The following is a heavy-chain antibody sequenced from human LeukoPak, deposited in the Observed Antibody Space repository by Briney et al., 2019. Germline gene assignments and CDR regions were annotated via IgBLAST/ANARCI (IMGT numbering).Heavy chain of an antibody. CDR2: INHSGST. Sequence: SETLSLTCAVYGGSFSGYYWSWIRQPPGKGLEWIGEINHSGSTNYNPPLKSRVTISVDTSKNQFSLKLSSVTAADTAVYYCARGRAAMVDYWGQGTLVTVSS. CDR3: ARGRAAMVDY. V-gene: IGHV4-34*01. CDR1: GGSFSGYY. J-gene: IGHJ4*02. D-gene: IGHD5-18*01.